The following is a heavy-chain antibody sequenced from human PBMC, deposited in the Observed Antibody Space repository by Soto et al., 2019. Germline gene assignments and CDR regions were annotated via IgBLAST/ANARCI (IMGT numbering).Heavy chain of an antibody. J-gene: IGHJ5*02. Sequence: GGSLRLFCAASGFTFSSYGMHWVRQAPGKGLEWVAVISYDGSNKYYADSVKGRFTISRDDSKNTLYLQMNSLKTEDTAVYYCTTDGDYSNYVFWFDPWGQGTLVTVSS. V-gene: IGHV3-30*03. CDR1: GFTFSSYG. CDR3: TTDGDYSNYVFWFDP. CDR2: ISYDGSNK. D-gene: IGHD4-4*01.